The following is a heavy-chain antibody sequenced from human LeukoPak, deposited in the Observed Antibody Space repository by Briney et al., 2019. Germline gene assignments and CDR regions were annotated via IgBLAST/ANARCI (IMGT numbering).Heavy chain of an antibody. CDR2: IYYSGST. D-gene: IGHD3-22*01. J-gene: IGHJ3*02. Sequence: PSETLSLTCTVSGGSISSSSYYWGWIRQPPGKGLEWIGSIYYSGSTYYNPSLKSRVTISVDTSKNQFSLKLSSVTAADTAVYYCARDRSNYYDSSGYQFDIWGQGTMVTVSS. CDR1: GGSISSSSYY. V-gene: IGHV4-39*07. CDR3: ARDRSNYYDSSGYQFDI.